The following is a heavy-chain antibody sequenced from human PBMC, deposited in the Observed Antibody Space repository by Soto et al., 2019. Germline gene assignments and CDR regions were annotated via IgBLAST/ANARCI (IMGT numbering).Heavy chain of an antibody. CDR1: GYTFTSYA. CDR3: ESWGGGGSCDY. Sequence: ASVKVSCKASGYTFTSYAMHWARQAPGQRLGWMGWINAGNGNTKYSQKFQGRVTITRDTSASTDYMELSSLRSEETDVYYCESWGGGGSCDYCGQGTLVTVSS. CDR2: INAGNGNT. D-gene: IGHD2-15*01. J-gene: IGHJ4*02. V-gene: IGHV1-3*01.